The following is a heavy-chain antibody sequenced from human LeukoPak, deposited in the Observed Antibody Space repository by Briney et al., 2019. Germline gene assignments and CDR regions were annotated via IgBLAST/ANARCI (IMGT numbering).Heavy chain of an antibody. CDR2: IRYDGSNK. CDR3: AKGVWAYYDFWSGYYS. CDR1: GFRFTSYG. D-gene: IGHD3-3*01. V-gene: IGHV3-30*02. Sequence: PGGSLRLSCATSGFRFTSYGMQWVRRAPGKELEWVAYIRYDGSNKYYADSVKGRFTISRDNSKNTLYLQMISLRAEDTAVYYCAKGVWAYYDFWSGYYSWGQGTLVTVSS. J-gene: IGHJ1*01.